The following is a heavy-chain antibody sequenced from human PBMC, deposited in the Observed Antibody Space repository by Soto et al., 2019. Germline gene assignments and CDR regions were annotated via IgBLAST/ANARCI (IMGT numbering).Heavy chain of an antibody. CDR2: ISGSGDST. CDR3: AKLIKSDSDY. D-gene: IGHD3-3*01. Sequence: EVQLVESGGGLVQPGGSLRLSCAASGITFSSYAMSWVRQAPGKGLEWVSSISGSGDSTYYADSVKGRFTISRDNSKNTLSLQMNSLRAEDTAVYYCAKLIKSDSDYWGQGTLVTVSS. J-gene: IGHJ4*02. CDR1: GITFSSYA. V-gene: IGHV3-23*04.